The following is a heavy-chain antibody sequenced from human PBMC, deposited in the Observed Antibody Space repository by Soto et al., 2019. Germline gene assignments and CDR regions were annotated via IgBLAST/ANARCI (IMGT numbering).Heavy chain of an antibody. CDR3: ARGRIAAAKGYDP. Sequence: QVQLQQWGAGLLKPSETLSLTCAVYGGSFSGYYWSWIRQPPGKGLEWIGEINHSGSTNYNPSLKSRVTISVDTSKNQFSLKLSSVTAADTAVYCCARGRIAAAKGYDPWGQGTLVTVSS. CDR2: INHSGST. V-gene: IGHV4-34*01. CDR1: GGSFSGYY. D-gene: IGHD6-13*01. J-gene: IGHJ5*02.